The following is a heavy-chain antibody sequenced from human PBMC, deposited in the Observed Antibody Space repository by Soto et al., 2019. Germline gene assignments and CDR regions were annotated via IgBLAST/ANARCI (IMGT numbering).Heavy chain of an antibody. V-gene: IGHV3-21*02. CDR1: GFSFSIYS. Sequence: EVQLVESGGGLVKPGGSLRLSCAASGFSFSIYSMDWVRQAPGKGLEWVASINRRSFYIYHADSVKGRFTISRDNAKNSLYLEMNSLRDEDTAVYYCVRGDMLGTASYGMDVWGQGTTVTVSS. CDR2: INRRSFYI. J-gene: IGHJ6*02. CDR3: VRGDMLGTASYGMDV. D-gene: IGHD5-12*01.